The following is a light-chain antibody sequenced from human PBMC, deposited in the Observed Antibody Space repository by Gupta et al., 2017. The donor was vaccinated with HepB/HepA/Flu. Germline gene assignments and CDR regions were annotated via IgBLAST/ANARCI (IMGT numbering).Light chain of an antibody. J-gene: IGKJ5*01. CDR3: MQALPPAT. Sequence: DIVMTQSPLSLPVTPGEPASISCRSSQSLLHSNGYNYLDWYLQKPGQSPQLLIYLGSNRASGVPDRFSGSGSGTDFTLKISRVEAEDVGVYYCMQALPPATFGQGTRLEIK. V-gene: IGKV2-28*01. CDR1: QSLLHSNGYNY. CDR2: LGS.